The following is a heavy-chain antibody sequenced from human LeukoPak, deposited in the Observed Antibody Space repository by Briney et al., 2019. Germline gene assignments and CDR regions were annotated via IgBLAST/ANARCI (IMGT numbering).Heavy chain of an antibody. D-gene: IGHD4-17*01. CDR1: GGSISSYY. V-gene: IGHV4-59*01. Sequence: PSETLSLTCTVSGGSISSYYWSWVRQPPGKGLEWIGYIYYSGSTNYNPSLKSRVTITVDTSKNHFSLKLSSVTAADTAVYYCAREGDPLTVTTDDAFDIWGQGTMVTVSS. CDR2: IYYSGST. J-gene: IGHJ3*02. CDR3: AREGDPLTVTTDDAFDI.